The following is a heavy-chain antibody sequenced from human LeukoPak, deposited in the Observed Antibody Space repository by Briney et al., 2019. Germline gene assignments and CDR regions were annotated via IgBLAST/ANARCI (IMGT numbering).Heavy chain of an antibody. J-gene: IGHJ4*02. CDR2: ISKSDGST. V-gene: IGHV3-23*01. D-gene: IGHD2-21*01. Sequence: GGSLRLSCVVSGISLSSYAMTWVRQAPGKGLAWVSSISKSDGSTYYADSVKGRFTISRDNSKNTVYLHMDSLRVEDTAIYYCARGALIPDFRGQGTLVTVSS. CDR3: ARGALIPDF. CDR1: GISLSSYA.